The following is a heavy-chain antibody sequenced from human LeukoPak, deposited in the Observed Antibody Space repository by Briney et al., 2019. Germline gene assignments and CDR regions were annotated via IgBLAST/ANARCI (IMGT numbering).Heavy chain of an antibody. V-gene: IGHV3-23*01. Sequence: PGGSLRLSCAASGFTFRRYGMSWVRQAPEKGLEWVSVISGSGSSTYYADSVKGRFTISGDNAKNSLYLLMNSLRAEDTAVYYCAGTLLYGYGVFPWFDPWGQGTLVTVSS. D-gene: IGHD4-17*01. CDR2: ISGSGSST. J-gene: IGHJ5*02. CDR3: AGTLLYGYGVFPWFDP. CDR1: GFTFRRYG.